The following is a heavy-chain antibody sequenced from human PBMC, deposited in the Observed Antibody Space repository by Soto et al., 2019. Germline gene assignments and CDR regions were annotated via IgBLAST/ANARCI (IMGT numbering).Heavy chain of an antibody. CDR3: ASLTRGSYYDY. V-gene: IGHV4-39*01. CDR1: GGSISSSSYY. Sequence: QLQLQESGPGLVKPSETLSLTCTVSGGSISSSSYYWGWIRQPPGKGLEWIGSIYYSGSTYYNPSRKSRVTISVDTSKNQFSLKLSSVTAADTAVYYCASLTRGSYYDYWGQGTLVTVSS. CDR2: IYYSGST. J-gene: IGHJ4*02. D-gene: IGHD3-10*01.